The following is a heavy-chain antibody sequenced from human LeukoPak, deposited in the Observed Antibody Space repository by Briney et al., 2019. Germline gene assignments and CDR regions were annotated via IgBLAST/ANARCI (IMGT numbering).Heavy chain of an antibody. D-gene: IGHD4-17*01. CDR1: GFSFSTYT. V-gene: IGHV3-30-3*01. J-gene: IGHJ5*02. CDR2: IQHDGSRT. Sequence: SGGSLRLSCAASGFSFSTYTMNWVRQAPGKGLERVAGIQHDGSRTYYADSVRGRFTISRDNSKNTLYLEMNSLKTEDTAVYYCTTDDGDWVDNWGQGTLVTVSS. CDR3: TTDDGDWVDN.